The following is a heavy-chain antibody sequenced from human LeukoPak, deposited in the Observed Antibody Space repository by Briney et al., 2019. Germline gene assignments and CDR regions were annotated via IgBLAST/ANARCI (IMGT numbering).Heavy chain of an antibody. CDR2: IYYSGST. J-gene: IGHJ5*02. D-gene: IGHD2-2*01. CDR1: GGSISSGGYY. V-gene: IGHV4-31*03. CDR3: ARYCSSTSCYNWFDP. Sequence: PSQSLSLTCTVSGGSISSGGYYWSWIRQHPGRCLEWIAYIYYSGSTYYNPSLKSRFTISVDTSKNQFSLKLSSVTAADTAVYYCARYCSSTSCYNWFDPWGQGTLVTVSS.